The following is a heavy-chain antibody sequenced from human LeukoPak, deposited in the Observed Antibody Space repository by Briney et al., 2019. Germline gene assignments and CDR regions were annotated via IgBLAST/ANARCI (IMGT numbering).Heavy chain of an antibody. CDR3: AKVGTMIVVVIPEALDY. Sequence: GGSLRLSCAASGFTVSSNYMSWVRQAPGKGLEWVSAISGSGGSTYYADSVKGRFTISRDNSKNTLYLQMNSLRAEDTAVYYCAKVGTMIVVVIPEALDYWGQGTLVTVSS. D-gene: IGHD3-22*01. V-gene: IGHV3-23*01. CDR2: ISGSGGST. J-gene: IGHJ4*02. CDR1: GFTVSSNY.